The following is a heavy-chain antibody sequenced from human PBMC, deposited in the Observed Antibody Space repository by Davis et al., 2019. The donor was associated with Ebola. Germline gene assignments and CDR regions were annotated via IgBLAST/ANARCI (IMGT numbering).Heavy chain of an antibody. CDR1: GGSISSSSYY. Sequence: SETLSLTCTVSGGSISSSSYYWGWIRQPPGKGLEWIGRIYYSWSTYYNPSLKRRVTISVDTSKNQFSLKLSSVTAADTAVYYCARTTYYYDSSGYYSRPFDYWGQGTLVTVSS. CDR3: ARTTYYYDSSGYYSRPFDY. V-gene: IGHV4-39*07. J-gene: IGHJ4*02. D-gene: IGHD3-22*01. CDR2: IYYSWST.